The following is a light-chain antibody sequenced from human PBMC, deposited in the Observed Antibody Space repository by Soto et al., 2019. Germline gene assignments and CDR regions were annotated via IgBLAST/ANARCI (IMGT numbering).Light chain of an antibody. CDR1: QSVSSN. CDR2: DAS. CDR3: QQRGNLPYT. Sequence: EIVLTQSPATLSLSPGERATLSCRASQSVSSNLAWYQHKPGQAPRLLIYDASNRATGIPARFSGSGSGTDFTLTISSLEPEDFAIYYCQQRGNLPYTFGQGTNLDIK. V-gene: IGKV3-11*01. J-gene: IGKJ2*01.